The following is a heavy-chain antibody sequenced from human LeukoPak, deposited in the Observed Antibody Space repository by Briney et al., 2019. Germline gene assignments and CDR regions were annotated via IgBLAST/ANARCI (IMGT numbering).Heavy chain of an antibody. D-gene: IGHD3-3*01. CDR3: ARGHGIWSGSRLSNAFDI. J-gene: IGHJ3*02. CDR2: IGAAGDT. CDR1: GITLSTYD. Sequence: GGSLRLSCAASGITLSTYDMHWVRQTTGEGLEWISAIGAAGDTYYLDSVQGRFTISRENGKNSLFLQMNSLRAGDTAMYFCARGHGIWSGSRLSNAFDIWGQGTMVTVSS. V-gene: IGHV3-13*04.